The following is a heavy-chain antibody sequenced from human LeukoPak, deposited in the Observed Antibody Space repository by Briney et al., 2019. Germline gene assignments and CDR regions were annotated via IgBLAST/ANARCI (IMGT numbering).Heavy chain of an antibody. V-gene: IGHV3-20*01. Sequence: PGGPLRLSCAASGFIFDDYSMHWVRQAPGKGLEWVSGINWNGGRTGFADSVKGRFTISRDNAKNSLYLQMNSLRAEDTALYHCARGDSSSYLYYFDYWGQGTLVTVSS. CDR1: GFIFDDYS. J-gene: IGHJ4*02. CDR2: INWNGGRT. D-gene: IGHD3-22*01. CDR3: ARGDSSSYLYYFDY.